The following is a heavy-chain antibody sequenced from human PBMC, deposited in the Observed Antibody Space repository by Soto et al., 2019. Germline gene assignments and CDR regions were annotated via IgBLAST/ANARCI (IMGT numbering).Heavy chain of an antibody. J-gene: IGHJ4*02. V-gene: IGHV4-30-2*01. CDR1: GRSISSGGYS. CDR2: IYHSGST. Sequence: QLQLQESGSGLVKPSQTLSLTCAVSGRSISSGGYSWSWIRQPPGKGLEWIGYIYHSGSTYYNPSLKSRVTISVDRSKNQFSLKLSSVTAADTAVYYCASAGGLGAVAADYWGQGTLVTVSS. CDR3: ASAGGLGAVAADY. D-gene: IGHD6-19*01.